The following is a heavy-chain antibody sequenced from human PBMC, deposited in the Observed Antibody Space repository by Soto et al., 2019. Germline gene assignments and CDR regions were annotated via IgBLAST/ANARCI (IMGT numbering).Heavy chain of an antibody. V-gene: IGHV3-30-3*01. J-gene: IGHJ4*02. CDR2: ISYDGSNK. D-gene: IGHD1-1*01. CDR1: GFTVSSYA. CDR3: ARGQSRYVSY. Sequence: GSLRLSCAASGFTVSSYAMHWVRQAPGKGLEWVAVISYDGSNKYYADSVKGRFTISRDNSKNTLYLQMNSLRAEDTAVYYCARGQSRYVSYWGQGTLVTVSS.